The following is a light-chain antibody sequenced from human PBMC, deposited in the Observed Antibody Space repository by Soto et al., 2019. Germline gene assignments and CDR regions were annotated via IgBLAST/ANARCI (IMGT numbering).Light chain of an antibody. Sequence: QSALTQPASVSGSPGQSITISCTGTTSDVGRYNYVSWYHQHPGKAPKLIIYDVSNRPSGVSNRFSGSKSGNTASLTISGRQAEDEADYYCNAYTSSSTYVFGTGTQLTVL. V-gene: IGLV2-14*01. CDR2: DVS. CDR1: TSDVGRYNY. J-gene: IGLJ1*01. CDR3: NAYTSSSTYV.